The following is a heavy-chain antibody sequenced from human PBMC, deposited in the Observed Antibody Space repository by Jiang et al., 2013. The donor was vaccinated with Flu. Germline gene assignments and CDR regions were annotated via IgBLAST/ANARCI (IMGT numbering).Heavy chain of an antibody. Sequence: VQLLESGGGLVQPGRSLRLSCAASGFTFDDYAMHWVRQAPGKGLEWVSGISWNSGSIGYADSVKGRFTISRDNAKNSLYLQMNSLRAEDTALYYCAKSGSSGLLHYYYGMDVWGQGTT. D-gene: IGHD3-10*01. CDR1: GFTFDDYA. CDR3: AKSGSSGLLHYYYGMDV. CDR2: ISWNSGSI. V-gene: IGHV3-9*01. J-gene: IGHJ6*02.